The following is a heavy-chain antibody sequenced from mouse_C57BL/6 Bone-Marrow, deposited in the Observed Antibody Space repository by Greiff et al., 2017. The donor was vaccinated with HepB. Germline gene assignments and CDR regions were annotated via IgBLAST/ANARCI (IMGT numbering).Heavy chain of an antibody. V-gene: IGHV1-53*01. D-gene: IGHD2-5*01. CDR2: INPSNGGT. CDR3: ARYGAYSKYAYYAMDY. Sequence: QVQLQQPGTELVKPGASVKLSCKASGYTFTSYWMHWVKQRPGQGLEWIGNINPSNGGTNYNEKFKSKATLTVDKSSSTAYMQLSSLTSEDSAVYYCARYGAYSKYAYYAMDYWGQGTSVTVSS. CDR1: GYTFTSYW. J-gene: IGHJ4*01.